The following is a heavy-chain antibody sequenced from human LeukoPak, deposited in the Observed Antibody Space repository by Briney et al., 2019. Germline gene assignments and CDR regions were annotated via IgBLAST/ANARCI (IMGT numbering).Heavy chain of an antibody. V-gene: IGHV3-23*01. J-gene: IGHJ3*02. Sequence: GGSLRLSCAASGVTFSSDAMSWVRQAPGKGLEWVSAISGSGGSTYYADSVKGRFTISRDNSKNTLYLQMNSLRAEDTAVYYCAKDLRGDSSGWYSVAFDIWGQGTMVTVSS. CDR2: ISGSGGST. CDR3: AKDLRGDSSGWYSVAFDI. D-gene: IGHD6-19*01. CDR1: GVTFSSDA.